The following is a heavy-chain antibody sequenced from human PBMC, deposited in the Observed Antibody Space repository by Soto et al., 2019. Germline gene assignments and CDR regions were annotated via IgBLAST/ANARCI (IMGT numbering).Heavy chain of an antibody. Sequence: QITLKESGPTLVKPTQTLTLTCTFSGFSLSTTGVGVGWIRQPPGKPLEWLALIYWDDDKRYNPSLKSRLTITKDTSKTQVVLTMTDMDPVDTATYYCVQSRCGGDCLQSYSSHSYYGLDVWGQGTTVTVSS. V-gene: IGHV2-5*02. D-gene: IGHD2-21*01. CDR1: GFSLSTTGVG. CDR3: VQSRCGGDCLQSYSSHSYYGLDV. CDR2: IYWDDDK. J-gene: IGHJ6*02.